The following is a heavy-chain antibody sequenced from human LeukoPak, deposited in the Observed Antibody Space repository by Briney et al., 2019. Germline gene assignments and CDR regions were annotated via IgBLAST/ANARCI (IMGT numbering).Heavy chain of an antibody. J-gene: IGHJ4*02. V-gene: IGHV3-23*01. CDR2: ISGSGGNT. CDR3: AKDRDGYNPDY. CDR1: GFTFNSAW. D-gene: IGHD5-24*01. Sequence: PGGSLRLSCAASGFTFNSAWMSWVGQAPGKGLEWVSAISGSGGNTYYADSVKGRFTISRDNSENTLYMQMNSLGAEDTAIYYCAKDRDGYNPDYWGQGTLVTVSS.